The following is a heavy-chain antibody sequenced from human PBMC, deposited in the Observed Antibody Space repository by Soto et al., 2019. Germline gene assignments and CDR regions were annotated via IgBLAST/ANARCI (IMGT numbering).Heavy chain of an antibody. Sequence: ASVEVASTSSGYTLTISAMHWVRQTPGQRLEWMGWINAGNGNTKYSQKFQGRVTITRDTSASTAYMELSSLRSEDTAVYYCARGSLDSSSWYLIWWGQGTLVTVSS. J-gene: IGHJ4*02. CDR1: GYTLTISA. CDR2: INAGNGNT. D-gene: IGHD6-13*01. V-gene: IGHV1-3*01. CDR3: ARGSLDSSSWYLIW.